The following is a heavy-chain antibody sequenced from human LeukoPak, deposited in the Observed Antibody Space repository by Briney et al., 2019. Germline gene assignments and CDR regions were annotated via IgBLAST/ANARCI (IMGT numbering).Heavy chain of an antibody. V-gene: IGHV4-39*01. Sequence: PSETLSLTCTVSGGSISSNNYYWGWIRQPPGKGLEWIGSIYYSGSTYNNPSLKSRVTISVDTTKNQFSLKLTSVTAADTAVYYCARHLINYYDSSGFTNWFDPWGQGTLVTVSS. J-gene: IGHJ5*02. CDR2: IYYSGST. CDR1: GGSISSNNYY. D-gene: IGHD3-22*01. CDR3: ARHLINYYDSSGFTNWFDP.